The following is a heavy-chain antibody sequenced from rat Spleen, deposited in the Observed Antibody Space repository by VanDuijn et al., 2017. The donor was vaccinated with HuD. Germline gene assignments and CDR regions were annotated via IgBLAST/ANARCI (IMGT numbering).Heavy chain of an antibody. CDR3: ATLGLGYFFDY. CDR1: GYSITSSY. V-gene: IGHV3-1*01. CDR2: VSYSGST. D-gene: IGHD4-6*01. J-gene: IGHJ2*01. Sequence: EVQLQESGPGLVKPSQSLSLTCSVTGYSITSSYRWNWIRKFPGNKLEWMGYVSYSGSTDYNPSLKSRVSITRDTSKNQFFLELNSVTTYDTATYYCATLGLGYFFDYWGQGVMVTVSS.